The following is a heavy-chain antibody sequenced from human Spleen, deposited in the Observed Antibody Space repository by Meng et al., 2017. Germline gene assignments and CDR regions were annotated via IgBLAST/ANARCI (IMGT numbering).Heavy chain of an antibody. Sequence: ASVKVSCKASGYTFTSYYMHWVRQAPGQGLEWMGIINPSGGSTSYAQKFQGRVTITRDTSASTAYMELSSLRSEDMAVYYCARSKDPSRNYYYYGMDVWGQGTTVTVSS. V-gene: IGHV1-46*01. CDR2: INPSGGST. CDR3: ARSKDPSRNYYYYGMDV. D-gene: IGHD5-24*01. J-gene: IGHJ6*02. CDR1: GYTFTSYY.